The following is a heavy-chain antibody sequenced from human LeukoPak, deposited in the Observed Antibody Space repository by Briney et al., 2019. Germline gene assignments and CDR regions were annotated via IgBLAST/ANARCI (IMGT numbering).Heavy chain of an antibody. CDR1: GFTFGDYA. Sequence: GGSLRLSCAASGFTFGDYAMSWVRQAPGKGLEWVGFIRSKAYGGTTEYAASVKGRFTISRDDSKSIAYLQMNSLKTEDTAVYYCTRCRPAYYDFWSGPNWFDPWGQGTLVTVSS. J-gene: IGHJ5*02. CDR2: IRSKAYGGTT. V-gene: IGHV3-49*04. D-gene: IGHD3-3*01. CDR3: TRCRPAYYDFWSGPNWFDP.